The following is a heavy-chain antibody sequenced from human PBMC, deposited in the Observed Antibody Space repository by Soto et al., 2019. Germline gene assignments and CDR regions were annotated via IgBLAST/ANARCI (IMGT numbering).Heavy chain of an antibody. J-gene: IGHJ6*02. V-gene: IGHV5-51*07. D-gene: IGHD3-3*01. CDR2: IYPGDSDT. Sequence: PGESLKISCKGSGYSFTSYWIGWVHQMPGKGLEWMGIIYPGDSDTRYSPSFQGQVTISADKSISTAYLQWSNLKASDTAMYYCARHVATRVTIFGVVTPHYYYYYGMDVWGQGTTVTVSS. CDR1: GYSFTSYW. CDR3: ARHVATRVTIFGVVTPHYYYYYGMDV.